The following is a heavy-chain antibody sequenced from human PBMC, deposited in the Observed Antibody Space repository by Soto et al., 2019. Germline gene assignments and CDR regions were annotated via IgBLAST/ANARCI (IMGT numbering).Heavy chain of an antibody. J-gene: IGHJ5*02. D-gene: IGHD3-3*01. CDR1: GLTFSNYA. CDR3: AKAERLRGWFDP. V-gene: IGHV3-23*01. Sequence: EVQVLESGGGLVQPGGSLRLSCAASGLTFSNYAMYWVRQAPGKGLEWVSAISVGGDSTYYAVSVKGRFTISRDNSKNTLYLHMISLSAEDTAVYYCAKAERLRGWFDPWGQGTLVTVSS. CDR2: ISVGGDST.